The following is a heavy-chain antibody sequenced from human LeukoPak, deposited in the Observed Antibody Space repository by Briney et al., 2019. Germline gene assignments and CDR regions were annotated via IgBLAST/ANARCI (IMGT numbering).Heavy chain of an antibody. D-gene: IGHD5-18*01. CDR3: AKDMGTAHYYMDV. J-gene: IGHJ6*03. Sequence: GGSLRLSCAASGFTFSSYWMSWVRQAPGKGLEWVAVIWYDGSNKNYADSVKGRFTISRDNSKNTLYLQMNSLRAEDTAVYYCAKDMGTAHYYMDVWGKGTTVTVSS. CDR1: GFTFSSYW. CDR2: IWYDGSNK. V-gene: IGHV3-30*02.